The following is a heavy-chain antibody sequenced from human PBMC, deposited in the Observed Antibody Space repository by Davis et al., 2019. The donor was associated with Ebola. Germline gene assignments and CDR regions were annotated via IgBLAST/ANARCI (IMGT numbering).Heavy chain of an antibody. CDR1: DDSFSIPTYY. CDR3: AKAVDYEEAFDV. Sequence: MPGGSLRLSCTVSDDSFSIPTYYWSWIRQPPGKGLEWIGSIYYSGSTYYNPSLKSRVTISADSSKNHFSLRLKSVTAADTAVYYCAKAVDYEEAFDVWGQGTMVTVSS. V-gene: IGHV4-39*02. J-gene: IGHJ3*01. CDR2: IYYSGST. D-gene: IGHD4-17*01.